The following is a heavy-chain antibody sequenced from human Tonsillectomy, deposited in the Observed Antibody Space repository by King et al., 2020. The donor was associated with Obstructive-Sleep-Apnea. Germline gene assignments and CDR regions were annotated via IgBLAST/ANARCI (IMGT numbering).Heavy chain of an antibody. D-gene: IGHD1-26*01. CDR2: ISGSGGNT. Sequence: DVQLVESGGGLVQPGGSLRLSCAASGVTFRSYAMSWVRQAPGKGLEWVSAISGSGGNTYYADSVKGRFTISRDNSKNTLYLQMNSLRVEDTAVYYCAKAGGATDYFDYWGQGTLVTVSS. J-gene: IGHJ4*02. V-gene: IGHV3-23*04. CDR3: AKAGGATDYFDY. CDR1: GVTFRSYA.